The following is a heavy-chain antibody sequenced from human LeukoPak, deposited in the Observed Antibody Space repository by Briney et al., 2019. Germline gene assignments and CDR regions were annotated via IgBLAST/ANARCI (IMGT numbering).Heavy chain of an antibody. CDR1: GFTFNNYA. CDR3: TKVLLTWSPLDC. CDR2: ISGNGADA. Sequence: GGSLRLSCSASGFTFNNYAMNWVRQAPGKGLEWVSIISGNGADAYYADSGRGRFTISRDNSKNTLYLQMNSLRVEDPAIYYCTKVLLTWSPLDCWGQGTLVTVSS. D-gene: IGHD3-3*01. V-gene: IGHV3-23*01. J-gene: IGHJ4*02.